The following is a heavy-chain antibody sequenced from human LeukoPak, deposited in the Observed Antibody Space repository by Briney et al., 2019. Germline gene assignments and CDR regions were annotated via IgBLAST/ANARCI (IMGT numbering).Heavy chain of an antibody. CDR1: GFTFSSYW. J-gene: IGHJ3*02. CDR3: ARYSCGGDCYDAFDI. D-gene: IGHD2-21*02. Sequence: GGSLRLSCAAPGFTFSSYWMHWVRQVPGKGLVWVSRINGDGSGTSYADSVKGRFTISRDNSKNTLYLQMNSLRAEDTAVYYCARYSCGGDCYDAFDIWGQGTMVTVSS. CDR2: INGDGSGT. V-gene: IGHV3-74*01.